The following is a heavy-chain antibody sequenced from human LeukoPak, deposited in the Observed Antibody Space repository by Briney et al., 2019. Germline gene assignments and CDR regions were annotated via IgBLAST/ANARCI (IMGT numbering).Heavy chain of an antibody. CDR3: ARGGQRGEDDY. D-gene: IGHD3-16*01. V-gene: IGHV3-74*01. CDR1: GNYW. CDR2: INSDGSWT. Sequence: AGGSLRLSCAASGNYWMHWLRQAPGNGLLWVSHINSDGSWTSYADSVKGRFTISRDNAKKSLYLQMNSLRAEDTAVYYCARGGQRGEDDYWGQGTLVTVSS. J-gene: IGHJ4*02.